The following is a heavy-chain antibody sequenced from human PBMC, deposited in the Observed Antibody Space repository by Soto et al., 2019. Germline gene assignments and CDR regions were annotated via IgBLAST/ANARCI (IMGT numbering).Heavy chain of an antibody. CDR3: AKVGSSGSISAYYFDY. Sequence: GXSRRLSGAASGFTFSSDAMSWVRQARVKGLEWVSAISGSGGSTYYADSVKGRFTISRDNSKNTLYLQMNSLRAEDTAVYYCAKVGSSGSISAYYFDYWGQGTLVTVSS. CDR1: GFTFSSDA. J-gene: IGHJ4*02. D-gene: IGHD3-22*01. CDR2: ISGSGGST. V-gene: IGHV3-23*01.